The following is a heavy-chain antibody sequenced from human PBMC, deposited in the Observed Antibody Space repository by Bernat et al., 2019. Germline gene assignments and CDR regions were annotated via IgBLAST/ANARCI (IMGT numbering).Heavy chain of an antibody. Sequence: QVQLVQSGAEVKKPGSSVKVSCKASGGTFSSYAISWVRQAPGQGLEWMGRIIPSLGIANYARKFQGRVTITADKCTSTAYMELSSLGSEDTAVYYCARERCSSTSGYPVGWFDPWGQGTLVTVSS. CDR2: IIPSLGIA. V-gene: IGHV1-69*04. CDR1: GGTFSSYA. CDR3: ARERCSSTSGYPVGWFDP. D-gene: IGHD2-2*01. J-gene: IGHJ5*02.